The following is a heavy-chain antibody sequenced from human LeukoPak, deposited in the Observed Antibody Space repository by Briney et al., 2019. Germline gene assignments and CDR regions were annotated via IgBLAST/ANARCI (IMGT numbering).Heavy chain of an antibody. D-gene: IGHD6-25*01. V-gene: IGHV3-48*03. CDR1: GFTFSSYE. CDR3: GKDVKFNRLNYFDY. Sequence: PGGSLRLSCAASGFTFSSYEMHWVRQAPGKGLEWVSYISSSDSTIYYADSVKGRFTISRDNAKNSLYLQMKSLRAEDTALYYCGKDVKFNRLNYFDYWGQGTLVTVSS. J-gene: IGHJ4*02. CDR2: ISSSDSTI.